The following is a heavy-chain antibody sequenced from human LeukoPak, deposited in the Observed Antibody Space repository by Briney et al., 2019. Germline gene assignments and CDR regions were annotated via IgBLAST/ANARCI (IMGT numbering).Heavy chain of an antibody. D-gene: IGHD3-3*01. V-gene: IGHV1-2*02. CDR3: ARLTYYDFWSGYYSSDY. Sequence: GASVKVSCKASGYTFTGYYMHWVRQAPGQGLEWMGWINPNSGGTNYAQKFQSRVTMTRDTSISTAYMELSRLRSDDTAVYYCARLTYYDFWSGYYSSDYWGQGTLVTVSS. CDR2: INPNSGGT. J-gene: IGHJ4*02. CDR1: GYTFTGYY.